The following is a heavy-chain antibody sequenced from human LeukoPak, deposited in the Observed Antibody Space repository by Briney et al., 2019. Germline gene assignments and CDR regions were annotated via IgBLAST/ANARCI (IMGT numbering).Heavy chain of an antibody. CDR3: AKFSSDTNYYYGMDV. J-gene: IGHJ6*02. D-gene: IGHD6-6*01. CDR2: ISDSGGIT. CDR1: GFTFSNAW. Sequence: GGSLRLSCAASGFTFSNAWMSWVRQAPGKGLEWVSSISDSGGITYHADSVKGRFTISRDNSKNTLYLQMNSLRAEDTAVYYCAKFSSDTNYYYGMDVWGPGTTVTVSS. V-gene: IGHV3-23*01.